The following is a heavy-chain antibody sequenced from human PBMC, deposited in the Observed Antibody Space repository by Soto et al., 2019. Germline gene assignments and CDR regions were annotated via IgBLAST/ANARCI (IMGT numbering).Heavy chain of an antibody. CDR2: IYPGDSNT. V-gene: IGHV5-51*01. CDR3: ATFPARRLEYYFDY. CDR1: GYSFTSYW. Sequence: PGESLKISCKDSGYSFTSYWIAWLRQLLGKGLEWMGIIYPGDSNTRYSPSFQGQVTISADKSISTAYLQWSSLKASDTAMYYCATFPARRLEYYFDYWGQGTLVTAPQ. D-gene: IGHD1-1*01. J-gene: IGHJ4*02.